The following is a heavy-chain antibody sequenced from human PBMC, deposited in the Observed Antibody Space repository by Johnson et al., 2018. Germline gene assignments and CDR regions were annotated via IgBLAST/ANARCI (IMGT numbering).Heavy chain of an antibody. J-gene: IGHJ3*02. Sequence: QVQLVQSGGGVVQPGRSLRLSCAASGFTFSRNAMDWVRQAPGKGLEWVAVISYDGSNKYYADSVKGRFTISRDNSKNTLYLQMNSRRAEDTSVYYCARDHVSRVAFDIWGQGTMVTVSS. V-gene: IGHV3-30-3*01. CDR1: GFTFSRNA. CDR3: ARDHVSRVAFDI. CDR2: ISYDGSNK.